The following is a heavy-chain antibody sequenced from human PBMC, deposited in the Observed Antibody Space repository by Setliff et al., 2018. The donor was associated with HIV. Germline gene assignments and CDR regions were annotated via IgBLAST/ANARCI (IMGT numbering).Heavy chain of an antibody. V-gene: IGHV4-38-2*01. J-gene: IGHJ6*02. CDR1: GFSISSRYY. CDR3: ARARYIVIRGDAGMDV. CDR2: IYHTGSS. Sequence: SETLSLTCDVSGFSISSRYYWGWIRQSPGKGLEWIGNIYHTGSSYYNPSLNDRATISLDTSKNQFSLKLNSVTAADTAVYYCARARYIVIRGDAGMDVWGPGTTVTVSS. D-gene: IGHD3-10*01.